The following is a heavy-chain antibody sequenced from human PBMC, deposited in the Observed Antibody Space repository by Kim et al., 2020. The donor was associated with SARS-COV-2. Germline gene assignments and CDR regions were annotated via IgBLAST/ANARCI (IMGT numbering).Heavy chain of an antibody. J-gene: IGHJ4*02. V-gene: IGHV1-24*01. CDR2: FDPEDGET. D-gene: IGHD6-19*01. CDR1: GYTLTELS. Sequence: ASVKVSCKVSGYTLTELSMHWVRQAPGKGLEWMGGFDPEDGETIYAQKFQGRVTMTEDTSTDTAYMELSSLRSEDTAVYYCATASSGWPFVWRPFDYWGQGTLVTVSS. CDR3: ATASSGWPFVWRPFDY.